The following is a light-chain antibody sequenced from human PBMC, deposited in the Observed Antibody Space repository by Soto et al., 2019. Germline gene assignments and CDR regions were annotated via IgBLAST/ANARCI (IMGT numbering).Light chain of an antibody. CDR3: MQAFQTPPYT. J-gene: IGKJ2*01. CDR1: QSLLHSNGYNF. Sequence: DLVMTQSPLSLPVTPGEPASISCRSSQSLLHSNGYNFLDWYLQKPGQSPQLLIYLGSNRASGVPDRFSGSGSGTDFTLKISRVEAEDVGVYYCMQAFQTPPYTFGQGTKLEIK. V-gene: IGKV2-28*01. CDR2: LGS.